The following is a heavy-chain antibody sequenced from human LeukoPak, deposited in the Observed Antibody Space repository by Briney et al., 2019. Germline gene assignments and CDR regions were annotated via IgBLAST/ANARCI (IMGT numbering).Heavy chain of an antibody. CDR2: IYTSGST. CDR1: GGSISSGSYY. CDR3: AREPRIIPSELPIFFDY. D-gene: IGHD2-15*01. Sequence: TLSLTCTVSGGSISSGSYYWSWIRQPAGKGLEWIGRIYTSGSTNYNPSLKSRVTISVDTSKNQFSLKLSSVTAADTAVYYCAREPRIIPSELPIFFDYWGQGTLVTVSS. J-gene: IGHJ4*02. V-gene: IGHV4-61*02.